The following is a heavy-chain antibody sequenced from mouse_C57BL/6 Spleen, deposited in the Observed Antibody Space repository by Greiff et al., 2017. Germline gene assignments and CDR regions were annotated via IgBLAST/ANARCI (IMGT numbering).Heavy chain of an antibody. D-gene: IGHD1-1*01. CDR2: ISNGGGST. CDR1: GFTFSDSY. V-gene: IGHV5-12*01. J-gene: IGHJ1*03. Sequence: VQLKESGGGLVQPGGSLKLSCAASGFTFSDSYMYWVRQTPEKRLAWVAYISNGGGSTYYPDTVKGRFTISRDNAKNTLYLQMSRLKSEDTAMYYCARGITTVGYFDVWGTGTTVTVSS. CDR3: ARGITTVGYFDV.